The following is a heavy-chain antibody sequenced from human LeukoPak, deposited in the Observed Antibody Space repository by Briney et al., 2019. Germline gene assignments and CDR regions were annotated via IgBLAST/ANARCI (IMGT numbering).Heavy chain of an antibody. J-gene: IGHJ4*02. Sequence: TAGGSLRLSCAASGFTFSSYSVNWVRQAPGKGLEWVASISSSSSYIYYADSVKGRFTISRDNAKNSLYLQMNSLRAEDTAVYYCARGWSTMVRGVVVESGDYWGQGTLVTVSS. V-gene: IGHV3-21*01. CDR1: GFTFSSYS. CDR3: ARGWSTMVRGVVVESGDY. D-gene: IGHD3-10*01. CDR2: ISSSSSYI.